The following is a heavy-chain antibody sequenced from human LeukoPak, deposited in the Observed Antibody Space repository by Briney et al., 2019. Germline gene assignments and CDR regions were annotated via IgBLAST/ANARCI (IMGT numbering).Heavy chain of an antibody. D-gene: IGHD6-6*01. V-gene: IGHV4-34*01. CDR2: INHSGST. CDR1: GGSFSGYY. CDR3: ARVFVPFDP. Sequence: SETLSLTCAVYGGSFSGYYWSWIRQPPGKGLEWIGEINHSGSTNYNPSLKSRVTISVDTSKNQFSLKLSSVTAADTAVYYCARVFVPFDPWGQGTLVTVSS. J-gene: IGHJ5*02.